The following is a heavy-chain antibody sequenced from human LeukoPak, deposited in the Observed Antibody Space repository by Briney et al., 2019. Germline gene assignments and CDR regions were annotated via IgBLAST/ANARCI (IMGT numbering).Heavy chain of an antibody. V-gene: IGHV3-53*01. Sequence: QPGGSLRLSCTVSGFTVSSDSMSWVRQAPGKGLEWVSFIYSGGSTHYSDSVKGRFTISRDNSKNTLYLQMNSLRAEDTAVYYCARALKNFYYYYYMDVWGKGTTVTVSS. CDR3: ARALKNFYYYYYMDV. J-gene: IGHJ6*03. CDR2: IYSGGST. CDR1: GFTVSSDS.